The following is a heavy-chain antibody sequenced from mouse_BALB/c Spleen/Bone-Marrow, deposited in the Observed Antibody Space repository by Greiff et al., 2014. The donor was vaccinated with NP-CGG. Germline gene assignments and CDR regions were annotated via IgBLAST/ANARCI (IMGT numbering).Heavy chain of an antibody. CDR2: IDPANGNT. D-gene: IGHD1-1*01. J-gene: IGHJ3*01. CDR1: GFNIKDTY. Sequence: VQLQQSGAELVKPGASVKLSCTASGFNIKDTYMHWVKQRPEQGLEWIGRIDPANGNTNYDPKFQGKATITADTSSNTAYLQLSSMTSEDTAVYYCAPYYYGSSSFAYWGQGTLVTVSA. V-gene: IGHV14-3*02. CDR3: APYYYGSSSFAY.